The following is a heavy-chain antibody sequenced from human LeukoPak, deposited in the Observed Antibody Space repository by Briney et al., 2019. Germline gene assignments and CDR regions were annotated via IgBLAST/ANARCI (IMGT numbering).Heavy chain of an antibody. CDR2: IYYSGST. CDR1: GGSISSYY. D-gene: IGHD5-24*01. Sequence: SETLSLTCTVSGGSISSYYWSWIRQPPGKGLEWIGYIYYSGSTNYNPSLKSRVTISVDASKNQFSLKLSSVTAADTAVYYCARRLSGRGYNFFDYWGQGTLVTVSS. J-gene: IGHJ4*02. V-gene: IGHV4-59*08. CDR3: ARRLSGRGYNFFDY.